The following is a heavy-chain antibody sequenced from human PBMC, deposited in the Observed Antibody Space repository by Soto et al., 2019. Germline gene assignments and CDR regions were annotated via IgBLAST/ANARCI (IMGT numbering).Heavy chain of an antibody. Sequence: GGSLRLSCAASGFTFSDYYMSWIRQAPGKGLEWVSYISSSGSTIYYADSVKGRFTISRDNAKNSLFLQMNSLRAEDTAVYYCARGVQRSWELSFGPYYYYMDVWGKGTTVTVSS. CDR2: ISSSGSTI. CDR1: GFTFSDYY. J-gene: IGHJ6*03. V-gene: IGHV3-11*01. D-gene: IGHD3-16*02. CDR3: ARGVQRSWELSFGPYYYYMDV.